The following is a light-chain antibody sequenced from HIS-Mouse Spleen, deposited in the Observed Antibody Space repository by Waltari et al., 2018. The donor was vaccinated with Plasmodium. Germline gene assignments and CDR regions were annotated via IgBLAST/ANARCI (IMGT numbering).Light chain of an antibody. V-gene: IGLV3-27*01. CDR2: KDS. J-gene: IGLJ3*02. CDR3: YSAADNNLV. Sequence: SYELTQPSSVSVSPGQTARITCPGDVLAKKYARWFQQKPGQAPVLVIYKDSERPSGIPERFSGSSSGTTVTLTISGAQVEDEAYYYCYSAADNNLVFGGGTKLTVL. CDR1: VLAKKY.